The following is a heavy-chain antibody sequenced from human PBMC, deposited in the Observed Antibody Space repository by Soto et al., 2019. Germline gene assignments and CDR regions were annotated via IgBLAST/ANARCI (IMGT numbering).Heavy chain of an antibody. CDR1: GAALNSGNYY. D-gene: IGHD2-21*01. Sequence: SETLSLTCSVSGAALNSGNYYWSWIRQVPGKGLEGIGHIYVTGAVDYNPSLRDRITISQDTSERQFSLNLRLVTAADTAVYYCARLRIATNNYKWFDPWGQGTLVTVSS. CDR2: IYVTGAV. CDR3: ARLRIATNNYKWFDP. J-gene: IGHJ5*02. V-gene: IGHV4-31*03.